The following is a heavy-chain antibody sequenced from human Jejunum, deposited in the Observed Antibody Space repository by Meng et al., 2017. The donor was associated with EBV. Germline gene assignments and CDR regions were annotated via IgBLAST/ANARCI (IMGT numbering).Heavy chain of an antibody. CDR2: IYHGGGT. CDR1: GGSISDNDW. CDR3: AGNGYYALEY. D-gene: IGHD3-22*01. Sequence: VQIPESGPRREKPSGTLSPTCVVSGGSISDNDWWRWVRQPPGKGLEWLGEIYHGGGTNYNPSLESRVTISVDKSKNQFSLKLNSVTVADTAVYYCAGNGYYALEYWGPGILVTVSS. V-gene: IGHV4-4*02. J-gene: IGHJ4*02.